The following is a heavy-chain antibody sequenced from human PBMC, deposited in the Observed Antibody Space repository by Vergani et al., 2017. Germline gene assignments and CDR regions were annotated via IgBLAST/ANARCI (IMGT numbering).Heavy chain of an antibody. CDR3: ARDAMVVVAAAENWFDP. CDR2: ISSSSSYI. J-gene: IGHJ5*02. CDR1: GFTFSSYS. V-gene: IGHV3-21*01. D-gene: IGHD2-2*01. Sequence: EVQLVESGGGLVKPGGSLRLSCAASGFTFSSYSMTWVRQAPGKGLEWVTSISSSSSYIYYADSVKGRFTISRDKSENTLYLQMNSLRAEDTAVYYCARDAMVVVAAAENWFDPWGQGTLVTVSS.